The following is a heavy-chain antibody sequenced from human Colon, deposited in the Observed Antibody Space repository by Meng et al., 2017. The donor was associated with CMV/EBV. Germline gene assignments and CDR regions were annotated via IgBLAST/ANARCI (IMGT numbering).Heavy chain of an antibody. Sequence: VRLLEDGGGFVRPGGALRLACAASGFTFNNFAQSWVRQVSGKGVVWVSGISFRGGSTYYADSVKGRFTISRDNSKSTLYLQINSLRVEDTAVYYCAKERRDGYNSNYYWGQGTLVTVSS. CDR1: GFTFNNFA. D-gene: IGHD5-24*01. J-gene: IGHJ4*02. CDR3: AKERRDGYNSNYY. CDR2: ISFRGGST. V-gene: IGHV3-23*01.